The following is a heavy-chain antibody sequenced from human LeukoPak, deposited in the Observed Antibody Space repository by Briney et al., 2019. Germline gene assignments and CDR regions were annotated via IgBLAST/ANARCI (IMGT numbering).Heavy chain of an antibody. CDR3: ARDRAAPKENYYYGLDV. CDR1: GFTVSSNY. J-gene: IGHJ6*02. Sequence: GGSLRLSCAASGFTVSSNYMTWVRQAPGKGLERVSVIYSGGSTYYADSVKGRFTISRDNSKNTLYLQMNSLRAEDTAVYYCARDRAAPKENYYYGLDVWGQGTTVTVSS. V-gene: IGHV3-66*01. CDR2: IYSGGST. D-gene: IGHD3-10*01.